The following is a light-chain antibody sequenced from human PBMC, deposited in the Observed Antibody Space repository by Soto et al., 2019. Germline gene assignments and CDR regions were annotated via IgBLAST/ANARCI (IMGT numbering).Light chain of an antibody. CDR2: GAS. J-gene: IGKJ5*01. CDR1: QSISRY. Sequence: DSQMTDSPSSLSGSIGDTVDATCRASQSISRYLNWYQQKPGKAPKLLIYGASSLQSGVPSRFSGSGSGTDFTLTISSLQPEDFTTYYCQQNYNTLITFGQGTRLEIK. V-gene: IGKV1-39*01. CDR3: QQNYNTLIT.